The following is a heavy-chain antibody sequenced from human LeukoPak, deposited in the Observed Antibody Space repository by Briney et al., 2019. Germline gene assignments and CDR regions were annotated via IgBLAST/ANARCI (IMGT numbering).Heavy chain of an antibody. Sequence: PSETLSLTCAVSGGSISSYYWSWIRQPPAKGLEWIGYIYYSGSTNYNPSLKSQVTISVDTSKNQFSLKLSSVTAADTAVYYCARRASMGSWYFFDYWGQGALVTVSS. V-gene: IGHV4-59*08. CDR1: GGSISSYY. CDR2: IYYSGST. D-gene: IGHD6-6*01. J-gene: IGHJ4*02. CDR3: ARRASMGSWYFFDY.